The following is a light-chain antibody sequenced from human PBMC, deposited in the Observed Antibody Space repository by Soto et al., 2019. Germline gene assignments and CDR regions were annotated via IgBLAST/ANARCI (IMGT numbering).Light chain of an antibody. CDR2: RAS. J-gene: IGKJ2*01. CDR3: QQYNKWPYT. V-gene: IGKV3-15*01. CDR1: QHVSSN. Sequence: EIVMTQSPATLSVSPGGSATLSCRASQHVSSNLAWYRQKPGQPPTLLIYRASTRATGIPATFSGSGSGTEFTLTISRLQSEDFAVYYCQQYNKWPYTFGQGTKLEI.